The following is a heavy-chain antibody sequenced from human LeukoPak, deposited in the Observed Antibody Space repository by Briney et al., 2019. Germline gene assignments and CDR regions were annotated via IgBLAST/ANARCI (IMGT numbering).Heavy chain of an antibody. D-gene: IGHD3-22*01. V-gene: IGHV3-9*01. CDR2: ISWNSGSI. Sequence: GRFLRLSCAASGFTFDDYAMHWVRQAPGKGLEWVSGISWNSGSIGYADSVKGRFTISRDNAKNSLYLQMNSLRAEDTALYYCAKDDRYDSSAHMDVWGKGTTVTVSS. J-gene: IGHJ6*03. CDR1: GFTFDDYA. CDR3: AKDDRYDSSAHMDV.